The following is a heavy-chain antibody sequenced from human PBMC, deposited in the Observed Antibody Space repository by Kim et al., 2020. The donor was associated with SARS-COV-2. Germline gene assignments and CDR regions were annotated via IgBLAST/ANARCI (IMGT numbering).Heavy chain of an antibody. D-gene: IGHD3-22*01. Sequence: GGSLRLSCAASGFTFSSYAMHWVRQAPGKGLEWVAVISYDGSNKYYADSVKGRFTISRDNSKNTLYLQMNSLRAEDTAVYYCARDSEREYYYDSSGYYHNWFDPWGQGTLVTVSS. J-gene: IGHJ5*02. CDR3: ARDSEREYYYDSSGYYHNWFDP. CDR1: GFTFSSYA. V-gene: IGHV3-30-3*01. CDR2: ISYDGSNK.